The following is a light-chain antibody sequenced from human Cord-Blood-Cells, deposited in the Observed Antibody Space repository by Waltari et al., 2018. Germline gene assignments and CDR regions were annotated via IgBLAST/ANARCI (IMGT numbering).Light chain of an antibody. J-gene: IGLJ3*02. CDR2: EGS. CDR1: SRDVGRYNL. Sequence: QSALTQPASVSGSPGQSITISCTGTSRDVGRYNLVSWYQQHPGKAPKRMIYEGSKRPPGVSNRFSGSKSGNTASLTISGLQAEDEADYYCCSYAGSSTWVFGGGTKLTVL. V-gene: IGLV2-23*01. CDR3: CSYAGSSTWV.